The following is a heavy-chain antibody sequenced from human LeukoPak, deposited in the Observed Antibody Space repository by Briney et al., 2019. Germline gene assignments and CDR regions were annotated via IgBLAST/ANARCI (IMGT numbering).Heavy chain of an antibody. Sequence: SETLSLTCAVYGGSFSGYYWSWIRQPPGKGLEWIGEINHSGSTNYNPSLKSRVTISVDTSKNQFSLKLSSVTAADTAVYYCASSYDSSGYYYLGAKYWGQGTLVTVSS. V-gene: IGHV4-34*01. CDR1: GGSFSGYY. D-gene: IGHD3-22*01. CDR2: INHSGST. J-gene: IGHJ4*02. CDR3: ASSYDSSGYYYLGAKY.